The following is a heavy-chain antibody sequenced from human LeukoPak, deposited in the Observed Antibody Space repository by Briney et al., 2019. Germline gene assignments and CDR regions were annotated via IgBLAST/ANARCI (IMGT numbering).Heavy chain of an antibody. D-gene: IGHD5-18*01. CDR1: GFTFSSYA. Sequence: GGSLRLFCAASGFTFSSYAMSWVRQAPGKGLEWVSAISGSGGSTYYADSVKGRFTISRDNSKNTLYLQMNSLRAEDTAVYYCAKDRGYSYGHYYWGQGTLVTVSS. CDR2: ISGSGGST. J-gene: IGHJ4*02. V-gene: IGHV3-23*01. CDR3: AKDRGYSYGHYY.